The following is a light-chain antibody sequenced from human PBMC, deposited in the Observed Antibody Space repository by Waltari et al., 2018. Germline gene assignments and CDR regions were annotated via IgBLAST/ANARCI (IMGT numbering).Light chain of an antibody. V-gene: IGKV3-15*01. CDR2: GAS. Sequence: EIVMTQSPATLSVSPGERATLSCRASQSVSSNLAWYQQKPGQAPRLLIYGASTRATGIPARFSGSGSWTEFTLTISSLQSEDFAVYYCQQYNNWPPPITFGQGTRLEIK. J-gene: IGKJ5*01. CDR1: QSVSSN. CDR3: QQYNNWPPPIT.